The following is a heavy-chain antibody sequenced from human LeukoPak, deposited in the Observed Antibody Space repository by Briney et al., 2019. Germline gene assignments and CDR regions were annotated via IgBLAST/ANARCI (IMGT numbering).Heavy chain of an antibody. Sequence: GGSLRLSCAASGFTFSIYAMSWVRQAPGKGLEWVSGISGSGGTTYYADSVKGRFTISRDNSENTLYLQMNSLRAEDTAVYYCAKRYCTSTSCSFFDSWGQGTLVTVSS. J-gene: IGHJ4*02. D-gene: IGHD2-2*01. V-gene: IGHV3-23*01. CDR1: GFTFSIYA. CDR3: AKRYCTSTSCSFFDS. CDR2: ISGSGGTT.